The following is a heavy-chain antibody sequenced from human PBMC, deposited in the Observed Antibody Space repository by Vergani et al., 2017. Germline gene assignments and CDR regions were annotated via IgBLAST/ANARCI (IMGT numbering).Heavy chain of an antibody. CDR1: GYTFTSYY. CDR3: ARDGYCSSTSCFYYYYYGMDV. CDR2: INPSGGST. V-gene: IGHV1-46*01. Sequence: QVQLVQSGAEVKKPGASVKVSCKASGYTFTSYYMHWVRQAPGQGLEWMGIINPSGGSTSYAQKFPGRVTMTRDTSTSTVYMGLSSLRSEDTAVYYCARDGYCSSTSCFYYYYYGMDVWGQGTTVTVSS. D-gene: IGHD2-2*01. J-gene: IGHJ6*02.